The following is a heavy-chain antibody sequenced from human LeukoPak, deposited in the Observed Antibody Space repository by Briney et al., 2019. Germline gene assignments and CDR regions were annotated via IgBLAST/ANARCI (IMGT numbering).Heavy chain of an antibody. CDR1: GFTFSAYN. J-gene: IGHJ4*02. CDR2: ISPSSNDI. CDR3: ARVDPVVAETYFDY. Sequence: GGSLRLSCEASGFTFSAYNMHWVRQAPGKGLEWVSSISPSSNDIKYGDSLKGRITISRDNAKNSLYLQINSLRAEDTAVYYCARVDPVVAETYFDYWGQGTLVTVSS. D-gene: IGHD2-15*01. V-gene: IGHV3-21*01.